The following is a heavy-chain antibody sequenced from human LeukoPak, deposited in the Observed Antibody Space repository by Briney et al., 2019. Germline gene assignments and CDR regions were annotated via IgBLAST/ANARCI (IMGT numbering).Heavy chain of an antibody. Sequence: GASVKVSCKASGYTFTGYYMHWVRQAPGQGLEWMGWINPNSGGTNYAQKFQGRVTMTRDTSISTAYMELSRLRSDDTAVYYCARGTTLTTLPYYYYFIDVWGQGTLVTVSS. D-gene: IGHD4-17*01. CDR1: GYTFTGYY. J-gene: IGHJ6*03. V-gene: IGHV1-2*02. CDR2: INPNSGGT. CDR3: ARGTTLTTLPYYYYFIDV.